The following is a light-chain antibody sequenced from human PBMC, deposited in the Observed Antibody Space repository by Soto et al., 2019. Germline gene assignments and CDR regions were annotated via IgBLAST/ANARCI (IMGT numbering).Light chain of an antibody. J-gene: IGLJ2*01. V-gene: IGLV2-8*01. CDR3: SSYGGDNNWGV. CDR1: SSDVGGYNY. CDR2: EVT. Sequence: QSAMTQPPSASGSPGQSVTISCTGTSSDVGGYNYVSWYQQQSGKTPKLIIYEVTKRPSGVPDRFPGSKSGNTASLTVSGLQAEDEADYYCSSYGGDNNWGVFGGGTKLTVL.